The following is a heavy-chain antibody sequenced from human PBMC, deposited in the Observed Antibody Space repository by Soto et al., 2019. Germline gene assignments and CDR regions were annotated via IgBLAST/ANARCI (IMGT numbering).Heavy chain of an antibody. CDR2: INHSGST. CDR1: GGSFSGFQ. J-gene: IGHJ4*02. CDR3: ARAWGFNSGSYFLGY. Sequence: SETLSLTCAVYGGSFSGFQWTWVRQPPGKXLEWIGEINDSGITEWIGEINHSGSTNYNPSLKSRVTISVDTSKNQFSLKLTSVTAADTAVYYCARAWGFNSGSYFLGYWGQGLLVTVSS. V-gene: IGHV4-34*01. D-gene: IGHD1-26*01.